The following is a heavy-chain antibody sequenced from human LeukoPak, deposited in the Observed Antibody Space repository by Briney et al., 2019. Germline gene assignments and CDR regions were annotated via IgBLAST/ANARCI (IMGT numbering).Heavy chain of an antibody. CDR1: GYTFTGYY. D-gene: IGHD4/OR15-4a*01. V-gene: IGHV1-2*02. CDR3: ARVPSRAFDY. CDR2: VNPNSGGT. Sequence: ALVTVSCKASGYTFTGYYMHWVRQAPGQGLEWMGWVNPNSGGTNYAQKFQGRVTMTRDTSISTAYMELSRLRSDDTAVYYCARVPSRAFDYWGQGTLVTVSS. J-gene: IGHJ4*02.